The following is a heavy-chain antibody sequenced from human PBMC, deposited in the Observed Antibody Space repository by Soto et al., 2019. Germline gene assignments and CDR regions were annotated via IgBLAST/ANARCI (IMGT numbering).Heavy chain of an antibody. CDR3: ARTFCSTTRGQAHDMDV. CDR1: GASVSSGGYY. CDR2: IYSRGST. J-gene: IGHJ6*02. D-gene: IGHD2-2*01. Sequence: QVQLQESGPGLVKPSETLSLTCTVTGASVSSGGYYWTWILQPPGKGLEWIGYIYSRGSTTYNPSLNSRVTIPQDTSNNHFSLMLSSVPAADTAVYYCARTFCSTTRGQAHDMDVWGQGTTVTVSS. V-gene: IGHV4-61*08.